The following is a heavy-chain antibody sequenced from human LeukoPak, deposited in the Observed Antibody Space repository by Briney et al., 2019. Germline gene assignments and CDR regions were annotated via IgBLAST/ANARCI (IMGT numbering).Heavy chain of an antibody. Sequence: GGSLRLSCAASGFSFSSYDMHWVRQGTGKGLEWVSGIGTAGDTYYPGSVKGRFTISRENAKNSLHLQMNSLRVGDTAVYFCARAVPGTAELDYWGQGTLVTVSS. CDR1: GFSFSSYD. CDR3: ARAVPGTAELDY. CDR2: IGTAGDT. D-gene: IGHD6-19*01. J-gene: IGHJ4*02. V-gene: IGHV3-13*01.